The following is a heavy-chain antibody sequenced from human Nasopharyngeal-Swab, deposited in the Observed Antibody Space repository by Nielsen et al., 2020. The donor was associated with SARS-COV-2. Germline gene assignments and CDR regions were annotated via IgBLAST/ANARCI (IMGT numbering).Heavy chain of an antibody. V-gene: IGHV3-73*01. CDR1: GFTFSDSA. Sequence: GSLKISCAASGFTFSDSAIHWVRQASGKGLEWVGRVRSKGNNYAHAYSASVKGRFIIFRDDPTNTAYLQMNSLKTEDTAMYYCTRCGGGCYSGKDYWGQGTLVTVSS. J-gene: IGHJ4*02. CDR2: VRSKGNNYAH. D-gene: IGHD2-15*01. CDR3: TRCGGGCYSGKDY.